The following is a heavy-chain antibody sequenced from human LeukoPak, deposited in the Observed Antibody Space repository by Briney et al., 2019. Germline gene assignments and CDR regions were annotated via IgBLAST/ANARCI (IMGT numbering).Heavy chain of an antibody. CDR1: GGSISSNS. J-gene: IGHJ3*02. CDR3: ARPYNWNSGAFDI. D-gene: IGHD1-7*01. CDR2: IYYSGST. Sequence: SETLSLTCTVSGGSISSNSWSWIRQPPGKGLEWIGNIYYSGSTKYNPSLKSRVSISVDTSKNQFSLKLSSVTAADTAVYFCARPYNWNSGAFDIWGQGTMVTVSS. V-gene: IGHV4-59*12.